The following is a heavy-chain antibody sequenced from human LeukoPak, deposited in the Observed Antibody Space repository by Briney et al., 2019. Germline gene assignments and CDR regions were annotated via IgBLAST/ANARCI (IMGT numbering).Heavy chain of an antibody. Sequence: GASVKVSCKASGYTFTSYGISWVRQAPGQGLERMGWISAYNGNTNYAQKLQGRVTMTTDTSTSTAYMELRSLRSDDAAVYYCTRRDGYNFDFDYWGQGTLVTVSS. CDR3: TRRDGYNFDFDY. J-gene: IGHJ4*02. D-gene: IGHD5-24*01. CDR2: ISAYNGNT. V-gene: IGHV1-18*01. CDR1: GYTFTSYG.